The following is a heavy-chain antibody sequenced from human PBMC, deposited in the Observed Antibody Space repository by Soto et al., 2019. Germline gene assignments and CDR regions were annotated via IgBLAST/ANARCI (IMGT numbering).Heavy chain of an antibody. CDR1: GGSIRNNY. V-gene: IGHV4-59*12. CDR3: ARDRRDGYNYGYFDY. J-gene: IGHJ4*02. CDR2: IYYTGTS. Sequence: SETLSLTCTVSGGSIRNNYWSWIRQPPGKGLEWVGYIYYTGTSKYDPSLKSRVTISVDSSKNQFSLKLDSVTAADTAVYYCARDRRDGYNYGYFDYWGQGTLVTV. D-gene: IGHD5-12*01.